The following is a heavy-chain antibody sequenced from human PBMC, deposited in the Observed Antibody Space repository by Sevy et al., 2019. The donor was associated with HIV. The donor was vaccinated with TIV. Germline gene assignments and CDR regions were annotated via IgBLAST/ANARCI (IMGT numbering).Heavy chain of an antibody. Sequence: ASVKVSCKASGYTFTGYYMHWVRQAPGQGLEWMGRINPNRGGTNYAQKFQGRVTMTRDTSISTAYMELSRLRSDDTAVYYCARGPQYHGVSNFDYWGQGTLVTVSS. CDR3: ARGPQYHGVSNFDY. J-gene: IGHJ4*02. D-gene: IGHD2-8*01. V-gene: IGHV1-2*06. CDR2: INPNRGGT. CDR1: GYTFTGYY.